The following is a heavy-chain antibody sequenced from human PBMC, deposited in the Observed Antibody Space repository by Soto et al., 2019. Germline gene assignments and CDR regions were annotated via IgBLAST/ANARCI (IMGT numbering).Heavy chain of an antibody. CDR2: IAYNGVNK. D-gene: IGHD6-13*01. CDR3: AKVSTGQLGGLDV. Sequence: QGQLVESGGGVVQPGRSLRLSCAASGFTFSNYGMHWVRQAPGKGLEWVAAIAYNGVNKYYADSVKGRFTISRDSSENTLNLQMNSLRLEDTAVYFCAKVSTGQLGGLDVWGQGTKVTVSS. V-gene: IGHV3-30*18. J-gene: IGHJ6*02. CDR1: GFTFSNYG.